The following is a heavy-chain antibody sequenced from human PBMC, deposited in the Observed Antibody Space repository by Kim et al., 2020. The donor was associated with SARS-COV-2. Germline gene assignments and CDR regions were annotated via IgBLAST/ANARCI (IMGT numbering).Heavy chain of an antibody. CDR1: GFTFGSAH. J-gene: IGHJ4*02. D-gene: IGHD6-19*01. V-gene: IGHV3-30*03. Sequence: GGSLRLSCAGSGFTFGSAHMHWVRQAPGKGLEWVALISADESNKDYVDSVKCRFTVSRDNSQNTLFLQIDSLRAEDTAVYYCAREGHSSGRAGSFDYWGQGTLVTVSS. CDR2: ISADESNK. CDR3: AREGHSSGRAGSFDY.